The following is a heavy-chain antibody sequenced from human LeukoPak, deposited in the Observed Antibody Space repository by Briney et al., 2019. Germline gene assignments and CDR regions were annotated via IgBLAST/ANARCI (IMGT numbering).Heavy chain of an antibody. CDR2: INLNSGGT. D-gene: IGHD6-19*01. CDR3: ARGEQWLVRHYYMDV. CDR1: VYTFTVYY. J-gene: IGHJ6*03. V-gene: IGHV1-2*02. Sequence: ASVTVSHTASVYTFTVYYMHWVRQAPGQGREWVGWINLNSGGTNYAQKFQGRVTMTRDTSISTAYMELSRLRSDDTAVYYCARGEQWLVRHYYMDVWGKGTTVTVSS.